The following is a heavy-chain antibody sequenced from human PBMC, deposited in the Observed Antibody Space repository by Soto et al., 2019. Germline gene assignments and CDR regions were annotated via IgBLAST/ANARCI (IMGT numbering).Heavy chain of an antibody. CDR3: ARDESTYYDSSGYYQNWFDP. Sequence: SVKLSCKASGYTFTRYGISWVRQAPGRGLEWMGWISAYNGNTNYAQKLQGRVTMTTDTSTSTAYMELRSLRSDDTAVYYCARDESTYYDSSGYYQNWFDPWGQGTLVTVSS. V-gene: IGHV1-18*01. D-gene: IGHD3-22*01. CDR1: GYTFTRYG. J-gene: IGHJ5*02. CDR2: ISAYNGNT.